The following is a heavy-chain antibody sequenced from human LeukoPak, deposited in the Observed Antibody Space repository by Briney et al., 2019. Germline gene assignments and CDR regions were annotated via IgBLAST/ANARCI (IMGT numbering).Heavy chain of an antibody. J-gene: IGHJ4*02. CDR2: IRYDGRIK. V-gene: IGHV3-30*02. Sequence: GGSLRLSCAASGFTFSSYGMHRVRQAPGKGLEWVAFIRYDGRIKYYADSVEGRFTISRDNSKNTLYLQMNSLRAEDTAVYYCAKDSIAAAGMGAYWGQGTLVTVSS. CDR1: GFTFSSYG. D-gene: IGHD6-13*01. CDR3: AKDSIAAAGMGAY.